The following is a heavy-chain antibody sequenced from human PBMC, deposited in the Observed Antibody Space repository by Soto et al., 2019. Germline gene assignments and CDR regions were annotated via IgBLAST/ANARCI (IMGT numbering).Heavy chain of an antibody. CDR2: ISGSGST. Sequence: GGSLRLSCAASGFTYSNNDMTWVRQAPGKGPEWVSTISGSGSTSYTDSVKGRLTISRDNSKNMLYLDLNSWRADDTGLYYGGKSRGKYDAWGQGTLVTVSS. CDR3: GKSRGKYDA. CDR1: GFTYSNND. D-gene: IGHD3-16*01. J-gene: IGHJ5*02. V-gene: IGHV3-23*01.